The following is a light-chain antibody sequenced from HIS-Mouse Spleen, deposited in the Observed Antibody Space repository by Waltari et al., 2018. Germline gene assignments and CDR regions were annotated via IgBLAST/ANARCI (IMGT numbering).Light chain of an antibody. CDR3: YSTDSSGNHRV. V-gene: IGLV3-10*01. CDR1: ALPTKY. Sequence: SYYLTQPPPAAVSPGQTATITCSGDALPTKYSYWYQRKSGQAPVLVIYEDSKRPSGIPERFSGSSSGTMATLTISGAQVEDEADYYCYSTDSSGNHRVFGGGTKLTVL. J-gene: IGLJ2*01. CDR2: EDS.